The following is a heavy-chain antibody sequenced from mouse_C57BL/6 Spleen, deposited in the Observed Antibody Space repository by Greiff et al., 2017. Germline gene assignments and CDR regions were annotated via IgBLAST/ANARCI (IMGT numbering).Heavy chain of an antibody. J-gene: IGHJ2*01. CDR3: VRHQYDGLLDY. V-gene: IGHV10-1*01. CDR1: GFSFNTYA. D-gene: IGHD2-3*01. Sequence: EVQRVESGGGLVQPKGSLKLSCAASGFSFNTYAMNWVRQAPGKGLEWVARIRSKSNNYATYYADSVKDRFTISRDDSESMLYLQMNNLKTEDTAMYYCVRHQYDGLLDYWGQGTTLTVSS. CDR2: IRSKSNNYAT.